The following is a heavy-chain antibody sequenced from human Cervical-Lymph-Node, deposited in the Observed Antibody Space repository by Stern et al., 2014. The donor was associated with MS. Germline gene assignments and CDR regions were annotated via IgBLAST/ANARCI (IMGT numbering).Heavy chain of an antibody. D-gene: IGHD5-18*01. Sequence: VQLVESGGGLVKPGGSLRLSCTASGFSFSDYYMTWIRQAPGQGLEWVSYISSGGSLKYYANSVKGRFTISRDDAKNSLYLQMNSLRGEDTAVYYCARGGYSYGHGELGYFDFWGQGTLVTVSS. V-gene: IGHV3-11*01. CDR1: GFSFSDYY. CDR2: ISSGGSLK. J-gene: IGHJ4*02. CDR3: ARGGYSYGHGELGYFDF.